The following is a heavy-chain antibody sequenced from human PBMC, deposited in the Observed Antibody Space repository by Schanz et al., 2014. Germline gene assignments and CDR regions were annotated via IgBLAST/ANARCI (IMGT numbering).Heavy chain of an antibody. D-gene: IGHD6-6*01. V-gene: IGHV1-46*03. Sequence: QVQLLQSGAEVKKPGASMKVSCKASGYTFTTYYMLWVRQAPGQGLEWMGIINPSGGSTRYGQKLQGRISVTTDTSTSTVYLELSSLRSDDTAVYYCGRGFSRSCIDFWGQGTLITVSA. CDR3: GRGFSRSCIDF. J-gene: IGHJ4*02. CDR1: GYTFTTYY. CDR2: INPSGGST.